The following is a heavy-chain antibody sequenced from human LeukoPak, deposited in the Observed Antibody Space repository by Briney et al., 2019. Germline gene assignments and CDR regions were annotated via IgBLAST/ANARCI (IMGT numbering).Heavy chain of an antibody. CDR3: ARDPSMVRGESFDY. CDR1: GYSISSGYY. D-gene: IGHD3-10*01. V-gene: IGHV4-38-2*02. J-gene: IGHJ4*02. CDR2: IYHSGST. Sequence: SETLSLTCTVSGYSISSGYYWGWIRQPPGKGLEWIGGIYHSGSTYYNPSLKSRVTISVDTSKNQFSLKLSSVTAADTAVYYCARDPSMVRGESFDYWGQGTLVTVSS.